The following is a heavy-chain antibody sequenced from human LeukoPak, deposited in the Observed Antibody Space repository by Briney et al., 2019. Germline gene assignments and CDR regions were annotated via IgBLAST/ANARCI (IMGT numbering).Heavy chain of an antibody. CDR3: AREDVVLVDAVRYYSYGMDV. J-gene: IGHJ6*02. CDR2: INPSGGST. CDR1: GYNFISYY. V-gene: IGHV1-46*01. D-gene: IGHD2-8*01. Sequence: GASVKVSCKASGYNFISYYMHWVRQAPGQGLEWMGIINPSGGSTSYAKKFQDRVTMTRDTSTSTVYMELSSLKSEDTAVYYCAREDVVLVDAVRYYSYGMDVWGQGTTVTVSS.